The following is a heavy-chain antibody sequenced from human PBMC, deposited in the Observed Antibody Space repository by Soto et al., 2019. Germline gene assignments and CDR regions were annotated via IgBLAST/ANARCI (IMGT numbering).Heavy chain of an antibody. Sequence: EVQLVESGGGLVQPGGSLRLSCAASGFTFSSYSMNWVRQAPGKGLEWVSYISSSSSTIYYADSVKGRFTISRDNAKNSLYLQMNSLRDEDTAVYYCARVKRWWQLLAFDYWGQGTLVTVSS. V-gene: IGHV3-48*02. J-gene: IGHJ4*02. D-gene: IGHD2-15*01. CDR2: ISSSSSTI. CDR3: ARVKRWWQLLAFDY. CDR1: GFTFSSYS.